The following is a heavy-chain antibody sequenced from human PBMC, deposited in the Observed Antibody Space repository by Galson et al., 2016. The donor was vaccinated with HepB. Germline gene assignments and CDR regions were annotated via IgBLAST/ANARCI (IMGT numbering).Heavy chain of an antibody. Sequence: SVKVSCKASGFTFSCSTVHWVRQARGQRLAWMGRVVVGTGNTNCAEKFQKRVTITRDMSTSTAYMELSSLRSEDTAVYYCAAESSYINYGDYWGQGTLVTVSS. CDR2: VVVGTGNT. CDR3: AAESSYINYGDY. V-gene: IGHV1-58*01. D-gene: IGHD4-11*01. J-gene: IGHJ4*02. CDR1: GFTFSCST.